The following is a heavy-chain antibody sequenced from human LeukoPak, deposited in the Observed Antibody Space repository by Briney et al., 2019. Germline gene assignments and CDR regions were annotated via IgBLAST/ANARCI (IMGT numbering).Heavy chain of an antibody. CDR2: ISSNGGST. CDR1: GFTFSSYA. J-gene: IGHJ6*04. CDR3: AELGITMIGGV. Sequence: GGSLRLSCAASGFTFSSYAMHWVRQAPGKGLEYVSAISSNGGSTYYANSVKGRFTISRDNAKNSLYLQMNSLRAEDTAVYYCAELGITMIGGVWGKGTTVTISS. D-gene: IGHD3-10*02. V-gene: IGHV3-64*01.